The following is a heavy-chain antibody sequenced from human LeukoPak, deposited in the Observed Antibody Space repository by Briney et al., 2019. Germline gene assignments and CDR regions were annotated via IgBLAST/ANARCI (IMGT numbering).Heavy chain of an antibody. CDR3: ARGPPVLRFLEWLLTFDY. Sequence: PSETLSLTCAAYGGSFSGYYRSWIRQPPGKGLEWIGEINHSGSTNYNPSLKSRVTISVDTSKNQFSLKLSSVTAADTAVYYCARGPPVLRFLEWLLTFDYWGQGTLVTVSS. D-gene: IGHD3-3*01. V-gene: IGHV4-34*01. J-gene: IGHJ4*02. CDR1: GGSFSGYY. CDR2: INHSGST.